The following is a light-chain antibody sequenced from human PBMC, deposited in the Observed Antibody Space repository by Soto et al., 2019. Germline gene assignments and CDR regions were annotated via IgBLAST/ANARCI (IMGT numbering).Light chain of an antibody. Sequence: EIVMTQSPATLSVSPGERATLSCRASQSVSSDLAWYHQKPGQAPRLLIYGASTRATGIPARFSGSGSGTDFTLTISRLEPEDFAVYYCQQYSFLPRTFGQGTKVDIK. J-gene: IGKJ1*01. CDR2: GAS. CDR3: QQYSFLPRT. CDR1: QSVSSD. V-gene: IGKV3D-15*02.